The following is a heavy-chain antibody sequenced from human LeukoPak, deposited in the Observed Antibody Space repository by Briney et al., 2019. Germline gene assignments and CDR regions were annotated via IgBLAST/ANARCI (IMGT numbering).Heavy chain of an antibody. J-gene: IGHJ4*02. Sequence: GGSLRLSCAASGFTFSNDWMCWVRQAPGKGLEWVANINQDESKKYYADSVKGRFTISRDNAKNSLYLQMSSLTAEDTAIYYCSRDHAYRADYWGQGTLVTVSS. V-gene: IGHV3-7*01. CDR3: SRDHAYRADY. CDR1: GFTFSNDW. D-gene: IGHD2-2*01. CDR2: INQDESKK.